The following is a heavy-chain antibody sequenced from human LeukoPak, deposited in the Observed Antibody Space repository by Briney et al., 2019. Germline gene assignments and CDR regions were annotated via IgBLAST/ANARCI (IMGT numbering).Heavy chain of an antibody. CDR3: AKAPKYSGSYAFDY. V-gene: IGHV3-23*01. Sequence: GGSLRLSCAASGFTFSSYAMNWVRQAPGKGLEWVSAISGSGGSTYYADSVKGRFTISRDNSMNTLYLQMNSLRAEDTAVYYCAKAPKYSGSYAFDYWGQGTLVTVSS. D-gene: IGHD1-26*01. J-gene: IGHJ4*02. CDR2: ISGSGGST. CDR1: GFTFSSYA.